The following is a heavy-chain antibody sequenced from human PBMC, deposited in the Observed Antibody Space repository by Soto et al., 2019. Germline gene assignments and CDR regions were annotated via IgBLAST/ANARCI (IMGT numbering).Heavy chain of an antibody. V-gene: IGHV1-18*04. CDR1: GYTFTSYG. D-gene: IGHD2-2*01. Sequence: APVKVSCKASGYTFTSYGISWVRQAPGQGLEWMGWISAYNGNTNYAQKLQGRVTMTTDTSTSTAYMELRSLRSDDTAVYYCARATRSDCSSTSCIYYYYYGMDVWGQGTTVTVSS. J-gene: IGHJ6*02. CDR3: ARATRSDCSSTSCIYYYYYGMDV. CDR2: ISAYNGNT.